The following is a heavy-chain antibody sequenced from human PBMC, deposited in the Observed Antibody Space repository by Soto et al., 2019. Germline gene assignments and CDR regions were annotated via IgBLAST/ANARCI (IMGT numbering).Heavy chain of an antibody. CDR3: AREFRSYGKRNWFDP. V-gene: IGHV4-30-4*01. J-gene: IGHJ5*02. Sequence: PSETLSLTCTVSGGSMSSGDYYWSWIRQPPGKGLEWIGYIYYSGSTYYNPSLKSRVTISVDTSKNQFSLKLSSVTAADTAVYYCAREFRSYGKRNWFDPWGQGTLVTVSS. D-gene: IGHD5-18*01. CDR1: GGSMSSGDYY. CDR2: IYYSGST.